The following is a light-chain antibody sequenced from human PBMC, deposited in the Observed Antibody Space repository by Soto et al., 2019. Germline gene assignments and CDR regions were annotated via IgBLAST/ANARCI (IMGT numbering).Light chain of an antibody. Sequence: DIQMTQSPSTLSASVGDRVTITCRASQNISSWLTWYQQKPGKAPKLLIYDASNLEIGVPSRFSGSGSGTDFTLTISSLQPEDFATYYCQQSYSTPLTFGGGTKVDIK. V-gene: IGKV1-39*01. J-gene: IGKJ4*01. CDR1: QNISSW. CDR2: DAS. CDR3: QQSYSTPLT.